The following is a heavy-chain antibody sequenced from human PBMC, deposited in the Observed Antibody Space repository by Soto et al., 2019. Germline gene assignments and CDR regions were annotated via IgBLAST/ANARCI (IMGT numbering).Heavy chain of an antibody. CDR3: AKESMDWNYYYGVDV. CDR1: GFTFSIYA. D-gene: IGHD1-1*01. Sequence: QVQLVESGGGVVQPGRSLRLSCAASGFTFSIYAIHWVRQAPGKGLEWVAVISYDGNNKYYTDAVKGRFTISRDNSKNKVFLQMNSLRAEDTAVYYCAKESMDWNYYYGVDVWGQATTVTVSS. V-gene: IGHV3-30*18. J-gene: IGHJ6*02. CDR2: ISYDGNNK.